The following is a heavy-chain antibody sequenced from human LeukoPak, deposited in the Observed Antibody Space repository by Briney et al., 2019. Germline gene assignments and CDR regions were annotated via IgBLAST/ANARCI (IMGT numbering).Heavy chain of an antibody. CDR3: AREGYSSQFEP. V-gene: IGHV1-18*01. D-gene: IGHD5-18*01. CDR1: GYTFTSYS. Sequence: ASVKVSCKASGYTFTSYSISRVRQAPGQGLEWMGWISAYNGNTNYAQKLQGRVTMTTDTTTSTAYMELRSLRSDGTAVYYCAREGYSSQFEPWGQGTLVTVSS. CDR2: ISAYNGNT. J-gene: IGHJ5*02.